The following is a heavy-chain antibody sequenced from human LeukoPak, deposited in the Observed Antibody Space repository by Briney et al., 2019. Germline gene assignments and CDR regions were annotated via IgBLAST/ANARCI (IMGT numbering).Heavy chain of an antibody. CDR2: IYIRGST. CDR1: GASISSYY. Sequence: SETLSLICSVSGASISSYYWNWIRQPPGKGLEWIGNIYIRGSTNYNPSLESRVTISLDTSKGQFSLKLTSVTAADTAFYYCAKDWELGSWGQGTLVTVSS. V-gene: IGHV4-59*01. CDR3: AKDWELGS. J-gene: IGHJ5*02. D-gene: IGHD1-26*01.